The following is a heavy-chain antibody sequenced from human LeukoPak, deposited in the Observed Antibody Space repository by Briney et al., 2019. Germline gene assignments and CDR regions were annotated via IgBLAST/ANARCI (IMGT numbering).Heavy chain of an antibody. D-gene: IGHD3-22*01. V-gene: IGHV1-18*01. CDR1: GYTFTSYG. Sequence: ASVKVSCKASGYTFTSYGISWVRQAPGQGLEWMAWINVYNGKTYYAQNFQGRVTATTDTSTSTAYMELGNLRSDDTAVYYCARDQGYYYDSTGYVFDSWGQGTLVTVSS. J-gene: IGHJ4*02. CDR2: INVYNGKT. CDR3: ARDQGYYYDSTGYVFDS.